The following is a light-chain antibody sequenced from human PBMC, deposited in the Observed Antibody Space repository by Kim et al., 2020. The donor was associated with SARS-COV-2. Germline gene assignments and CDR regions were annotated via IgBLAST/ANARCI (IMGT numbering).Light chain of an antibody. Sequence: SPGERATLSCRASQSVGSNYLAWYQQKPGQSPRLLIYGASSRATGIPDRFSGSGSGTDFTLTISRLEPEDFAIYYCQQYGGSPPLTFGGGTKVEIK. CDR3: QQYGGSPPLT. CDR2: GAS. V-gene: IGKV3-20*01. J-gene: IGKJ4*01. CDR1: QSVGSNY.